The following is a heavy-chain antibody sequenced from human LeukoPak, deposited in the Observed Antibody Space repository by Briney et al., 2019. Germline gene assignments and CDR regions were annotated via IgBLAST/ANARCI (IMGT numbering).Heavy chain of an antibody. CDR1: GFTFSSYS. CDR3: ARDREAFDI. Sequence: PGGSLRLSCAASGFTFSSYSMNWVRQAPGKGLEWVSYISSSSSTIYYADSVKGRFTISRDNSKNTLYLQMNSLRAEDTGVYYCARDREAFDIWGQGTMVTVSS. CDR2: ISSSSSTI. J-gene: IGHJ3*02. V-gene: IGHV3-48*01.